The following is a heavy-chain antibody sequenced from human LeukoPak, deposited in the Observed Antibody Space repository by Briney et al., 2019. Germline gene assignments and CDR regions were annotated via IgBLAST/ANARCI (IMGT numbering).Heavy chain of an antibody. CDR3: ARDLEYLYPGGAFDI. D-gene: IGHD3-16*01. CDR2: INPKSGDT. CDR1: GYSFTDYY. J-gene: IGHJ3*02. Sequence: ASVKVSCKASGYSFTDYYIHWVRQAPGQGLEWMGWINPKSGDTYFAQKFLGRVTLTRDTSITTAYMDLSSLRSDDTAVYYCARDLEYLYPGGAFDIWGRGTMVTVS. V-gene: IGHV1-2*02.